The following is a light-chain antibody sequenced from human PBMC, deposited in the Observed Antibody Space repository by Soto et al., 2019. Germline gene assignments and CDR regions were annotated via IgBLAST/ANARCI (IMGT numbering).Light chain of an antibody. J-gene: IGLJ2*01. CDR3: SSYASGNTVL. CDR2: DVT. V-gene: IGLV2-14*01. CDR1: GSDVGGYNY. Sequence: QSVLTQPASVSGSPGQSITISCTGTGSDVGGYNYVSWYQQHPGKVPKLMIYDVTNRPSGVSNRFSGSKSGNTASLTISGLQAEDEAGYYCSSYASGNTVLFGGGTKLTVL.